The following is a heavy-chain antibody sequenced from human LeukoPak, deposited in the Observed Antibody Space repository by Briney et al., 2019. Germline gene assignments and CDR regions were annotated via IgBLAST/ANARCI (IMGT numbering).Heavy chain of an antibody. J-gene: IGHJ4*02. V-gene: IGHV4-39*01. CDR2: IYYSGST. CDR1: GGSISSTTYY. Sequence: SETLSLTCTVSGGSISSTTYYWGWIRQPPGKGLEWIGSIYYSGSTYYNPSLKSRVTISVDTSKSQFSLKLSSVTAADTAVYYCARLGGYSSGWLSYWGQGTLVTVSS. D-gene: IGHD6-19*01. CDR3: ARLGGYSSGWLSY.